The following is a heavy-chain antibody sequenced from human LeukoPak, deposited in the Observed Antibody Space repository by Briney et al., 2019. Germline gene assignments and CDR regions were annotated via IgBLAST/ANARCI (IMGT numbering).Heavy chain of an antibody. J-gene: IGHJ4*02. CDR2: ISGGGGST. V-gene: IGHV3-23*01. CDR1: GFTFSSYA. CDR3: AKDQGVPAGPIDY. Sequence: GGSLRLSCAASGFTFSSYAMSWVRQAPGKGLEWVSAISGGGGSTDYADSVKGRFTISRDNSKNTLYLQMNSLRAEDTAVYYCAKDQGVPAGPIDYWGQGTLVTVSS. D-gene: IGHD2-2*01.